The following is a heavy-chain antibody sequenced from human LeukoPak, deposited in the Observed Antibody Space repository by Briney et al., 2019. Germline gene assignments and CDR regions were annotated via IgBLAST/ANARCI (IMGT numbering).Heavy chain of an antibody. Sequence: TVKVSCKASGGTFSSYAISWVRQAPGQGLEWMGGIFPIFGTANYAQKFQGRVTITADESTSTAYMELSSLRSEDTAVYYCARAVDYYYYGMDVWGQGTTVTVSS. V-gene: IGHV1-69*13. J-gene: IGHJ6*02. CDR3: ARAVDYYYYGMDV. CDR2: IFPIFGTA. CDR1: GGTFSSYA.